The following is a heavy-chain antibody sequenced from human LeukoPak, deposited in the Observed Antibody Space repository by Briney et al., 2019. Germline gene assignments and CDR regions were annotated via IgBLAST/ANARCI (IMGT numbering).Heavy chain of an antibody. V-gene: IGHV1-69*04. J-gene: IGHJ4*02. CDR3: ARDSGGDYYFDY. Sequence: GASVKVSCKASGGTFSSYAISWVRPAPGQGLEWMGRIIPILGIANYAQKFQGRVTITADKSTSTAYMELSSLRSEDTAVYYCARDSGGDYYFDYWGQGTLVTVSS. CDR1: GGTFSSYA. CDR2: IIPILGIA. D-gene: IGHD3-16*01.